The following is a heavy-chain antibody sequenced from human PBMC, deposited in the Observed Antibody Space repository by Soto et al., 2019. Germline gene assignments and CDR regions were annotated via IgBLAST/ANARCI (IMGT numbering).Heavy chain of an antibody. D-gene: IGHD6-6*01. J-gene: IGHJ6*02. CDR2: IYYSRST. Sequence: PSETLSLTCTVSGGSISSYYWSWIRQPPGKGLEWIGYIYYSRSTNYNPSLKSRVTISVDTSKNQFSLKLSSVTAADTAVYYCASLLLVYPPRYYYYYGMDVWGQGTTVTVSS. V-gene: IGHV4-59*01. CDR3: ASLLLVYPPRYYYYYGMDV. CDR1: GGSISSYY.